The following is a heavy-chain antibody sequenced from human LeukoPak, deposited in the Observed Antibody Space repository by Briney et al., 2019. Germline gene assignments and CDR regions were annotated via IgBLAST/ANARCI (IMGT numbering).Heavy chain of an antibody. D-gene: IGHD2-2*01. CDR1: GFAFSSNW. Sequence: GGSLRLSCAASGFAFSSNWMHWVRQVPGKGLVWVSRINPGGSSTAYADSVKGRFTISRDNAKNTLYLQMNSLRAEDTAVYYCARSHQADDYWGQGTLVTVSS. V-gene: IGHV3-74*01. J-gene: IGHJ4*02. CDR3: ARSHQADDY. CDR2: INPGGSST.